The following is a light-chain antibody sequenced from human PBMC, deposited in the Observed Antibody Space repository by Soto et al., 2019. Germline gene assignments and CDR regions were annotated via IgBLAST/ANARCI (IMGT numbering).Light chain of an antibody. CDR1: QSINRD. CDR2: GAS. V-gene: IGKV3D-15*01. CDR3: QQYNSWPIT. J-gene: IGKJ5*01. Sequence: EIVMTQSPATLSVSPGESATLSCRASQSINRDLAWYVQKPGQAPRRVIYGASTWGTGVPPRFTGSGSGTDFTLTISGLQSEDFAAYSCQQYNSWPITFCQGTRLENK.